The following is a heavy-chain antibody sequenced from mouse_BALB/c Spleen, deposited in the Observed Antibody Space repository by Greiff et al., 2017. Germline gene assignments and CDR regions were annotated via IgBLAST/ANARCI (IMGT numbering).Heavy chain of an antibody. CDR3: ARDQDYRAWFAY. CDR1: GFTFSDYY. D-gene: IGHD2-14*01. CDR2: ISDGGSYT. Sequence: EVKLVESGGGLVKPGGSLKLSCAASGFTFSDYYMYWVRQTPEKRLEWVATISDGGSYTYYPDSVKGRFTISRDNAKNNLYLQMSSLKSEDTAMYDCARDQDYRAWFAYWGQGTLVTVSA. V-gene: IGHV5-4*02. J-gene: IGHJ3*01.